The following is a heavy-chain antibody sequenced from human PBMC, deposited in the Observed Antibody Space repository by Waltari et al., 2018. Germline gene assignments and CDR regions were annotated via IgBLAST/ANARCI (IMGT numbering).Heavy chain of an antibody. Sequence: QLQLQESGPGLVKPSETLSLTCTVSGGSISSSSYYWGWIRQPPGKGLEWIGSIYYSGSTSYTPALKSRVTISVDTSKNQFSLKLSSVTAADTAVYYCARHPAMTIMLWYFDLWGRGTLVTVSS. CDR3: ARHPAMTIMLWYFDL. CDR2: IYYSGST. D-gene: IGHD2-8*01. J-gene: IGHJ2*01. V-gene: IGHV4-39*01. CDR1: GGSISSSSYY.